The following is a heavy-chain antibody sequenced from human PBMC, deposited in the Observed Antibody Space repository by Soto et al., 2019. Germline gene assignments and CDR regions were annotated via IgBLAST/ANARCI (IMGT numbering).Heavy chain of an antibody. CDR3: ARRSSSWYFDC. CDR1: GFTFSSYA. J-gene: IGHJ4*02. D-gene: IGHD6-13*01. V-gene: IGHV3-23*01. Sequence: EVQLLESGGGLVQPGGSLRLSCAASGFTFSSYAMNWVRQAPGKGLEWVSVISGSGGSTYYADSVKGRFTISRDNSKNTLYLQMNSLRAEDTAVYYCARRSSSWYFDCLGQGTLVTVSS. CDR2: ISGSGGST.